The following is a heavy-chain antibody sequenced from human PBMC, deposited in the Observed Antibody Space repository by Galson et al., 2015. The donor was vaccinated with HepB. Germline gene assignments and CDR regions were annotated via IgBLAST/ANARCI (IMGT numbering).Heavy chain of an antibody. V-gene: IGHV5-10-1*01. CDR3: ARQGDDNSGFLVHNWFDP. D-gene: IGHD3-22*01. J-gene: IGHJ5*02. CDR1: GTTFSSYW. CDR2: IDPSDSYT. Sequence: QSGAEVKKPGESLRISCKGSGTTFSSYWINWVRQMPGKGLEWMGRIDPSDSYTNYSPSFQGHVIISVDYAITTVYLQWSSLKASDTAMYYCARQGDDNSGFLVHNWFDPWGQGTQVTVSS.